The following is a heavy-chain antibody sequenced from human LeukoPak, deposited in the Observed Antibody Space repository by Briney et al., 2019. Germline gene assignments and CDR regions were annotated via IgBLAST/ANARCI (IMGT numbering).Heavy chain of an antibody. Sequence: ASVKVSCKASGYTFTSYGISWVRQAPGQGLEWMGWISAYNGNTNYAQKLQGRVTMTTDTSTSTAYKELRSLRSDDTAVYYCARVWMITFGGVIAPDAFDIWGQGTMVTVSS. CDR3: ARVWMITFGGVIAPDAFDI. D-gene: IGHD3-16*02. CDR2: ISAYNGNT. V-gene: IGHV1-18*01. CDR1: GYTFTSYG. J-gene: IGHJ3*02.